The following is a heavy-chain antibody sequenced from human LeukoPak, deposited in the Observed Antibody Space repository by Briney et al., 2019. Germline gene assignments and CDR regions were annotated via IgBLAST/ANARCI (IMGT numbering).Heavy chain of an antibody. J-gene: IGHJ6*03. V-gene: IGHV4-34*01. CDR1: GGSFRGYY. CDR3: ARGEAAAGPMDYMVI. CDR2: VNHSGST. D-gene: IGHD6-13*01. Sequence: SETLSLTCAVYGGSFRGYYWSWIRQPPGKGLEWIGEVNHSGSTNYNPSLKSRVTMSVDTSKNQFSLKLSSVTAADTAVYYCARGEAAAGPMDYMVIWDTGATVTVSS.